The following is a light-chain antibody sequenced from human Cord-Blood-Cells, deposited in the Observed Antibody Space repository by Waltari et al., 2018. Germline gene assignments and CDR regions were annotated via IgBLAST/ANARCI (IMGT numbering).Light chain of an antibody. J-gene: IGLJ3*02. V-gene: IGLV1-47*01. Sequence: QSVLTQPPSASGTPGQRVTISCSGSSPTSGSNYVYWYQQLPVTAPKLLIYRNNQRPSGVPYRFSGSKSGTTASLAISGLRSEDEADYYCAAWDDSLSGRVFGGGTKLTVL. CDR2: RNN. CDR1: SPTSGSNY. CDR3: AAWDDSLSGRV.